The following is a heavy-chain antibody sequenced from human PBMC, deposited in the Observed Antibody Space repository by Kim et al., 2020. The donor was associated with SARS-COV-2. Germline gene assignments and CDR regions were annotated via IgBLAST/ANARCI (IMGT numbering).Heavy chain of an antibody. D-gene: IGHD3-10*01. V-gene: IGHV3-30*18. J-gene: IGHJ4*02. Sequence: GGSLRLSCAASGFTFSSYGMHWVRQAPGKGLEWVAVISYDGSNKYYADSVKGRFTISRDNSKNTLYLQMNSLRAEDTAVYYCAKDRAWFGELSDYWGQGTLVTVSS. CDR3: AKDRAWFGELSDY. CDR2: ISYDGSNK. CDR1: GFTFSSYG.